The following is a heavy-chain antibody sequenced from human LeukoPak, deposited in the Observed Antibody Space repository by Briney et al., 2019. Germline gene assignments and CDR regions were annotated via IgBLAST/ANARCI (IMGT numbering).Heavy chain of an antibody. CDR2: INSSSTYI. Sequence: AGSLRLSCAGSGFTFSRFNRNWVRQAPGKGLEWVSSINSSSTYIYYADSVKGGFTISRDNAKNSLYLQVSSLRAEDTAVYYCARAYFYDSIGGEGMDVWGQGTTVTVSS. CDR3: ARAYFYDSIGGEGMDV. CDR1: GFTFSRFN. D-gene: IGHD3-22*01. J-gene: IGHJ6*02. V-gene: IGHV3-21*01.